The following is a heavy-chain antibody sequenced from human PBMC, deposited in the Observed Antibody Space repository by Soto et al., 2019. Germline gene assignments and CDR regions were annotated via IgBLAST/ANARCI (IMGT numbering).Heavy chain of an antibody. CDR3: AHSIYGEVSFDY. CDR2: IYWDDDR. J-gene: IGHJ4*02. CDR1: GFSLSTSGVG. V-gene: IGHV2-5*02. Sequence: QITLKESGPTLVKPTQTLTLTCTFSGFSLSTSGVGVGWIRQPPGKALEWLALIYWDDDRRYSPFLKSRLTITKDTSKNQVVLTMTNMDPVDTATYFCAHSIYGEVSFDYWGQVTLVTVSS. D-gene: IGHD4-17*01.